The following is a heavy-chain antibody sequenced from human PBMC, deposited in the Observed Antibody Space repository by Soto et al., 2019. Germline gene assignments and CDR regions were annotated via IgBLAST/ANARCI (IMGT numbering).Heavy chain of an antibody. CDR1: GYIFTDFY. CDR2: IIPKSGST. V-gene: IGHV1-2*02. Sequence: ASVKVSCKASGYIFTDFYMHWVRQAPGQGLEWMGWIIPKSGSTEYAQKFQGRVTMTRDTSISTAYMELTRLTSDDTAVYYCARGTTVFDYWGQGNMVTVSS. J-gene: IGHJ4*02. D-gene: IGHD4-17*01. CDR3: ARGTTVFDY.